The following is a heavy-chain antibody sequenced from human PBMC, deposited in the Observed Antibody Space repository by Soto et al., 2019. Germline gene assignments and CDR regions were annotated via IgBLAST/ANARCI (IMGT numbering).Heavy chain of an antibody. Sequence: SGKVCCKASGGTFSSYAISWVRQAPGQGLEWMGGIIPIFGTANYAQKFQGRVTITADESTSTAYMELSSLRSEDTAVYYCARENYYDSSGYYGLDAFDIWGQGTMVTVSS. J-gene: IGHJ3*02. V-gene: IGHV1-69*13. CDR1: GGTFSSYA. CDR3: ARENYYDSSGYYGLDAFDI. CDR2: IIPIFGTA. D-gene: IGHD3-22*01.